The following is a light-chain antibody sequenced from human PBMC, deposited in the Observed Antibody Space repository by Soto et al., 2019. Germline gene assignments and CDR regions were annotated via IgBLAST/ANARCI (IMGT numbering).Light chain of an antibody. J-gene: IGLJ2*01. CDR2: DVS. V-gene: IGLV2-14*01. CDR1: SSDVGGYHY. Sequence: QSALTQPASVSGSPGQSITISCTGTSSDVGGYHYVSWYQQHPGKAPKLMIYDVSNRPSGVYNRFSGSKSGNTASLTISGLQADDEADYYCSSYTSSSTLVFGGGTKLTVL. CDR3: SSYTSSSTLV.